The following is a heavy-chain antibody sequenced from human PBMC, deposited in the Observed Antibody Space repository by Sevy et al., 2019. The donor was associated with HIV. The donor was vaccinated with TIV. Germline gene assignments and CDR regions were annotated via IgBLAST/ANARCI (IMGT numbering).Heavy chain of an antibody. CDR1: GFTFSSYW. Sequence: GGSLRLSCAASGFTFSSYWMSWVRQAPGKGLEWVANIKQDGSEKYYVDSVKGRFTISRDNAKNSLYLQMNSLRAEDTAVYYCVRDHSIAARPTYFDYWGQGTLVTVSS. CDR3: VRDHSIAARPTYFDY. D-gene: IGHD6-6*01. V-gene: IGHV3-7*03. CDR2: IKQDGSEK. J-gene: IGHJ4*02.